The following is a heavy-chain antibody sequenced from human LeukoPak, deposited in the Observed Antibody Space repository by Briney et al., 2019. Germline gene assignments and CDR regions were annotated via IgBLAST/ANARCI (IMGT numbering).Heavy chain of an antibody. J-gene: IGHJ5*02. D-gene: IGHD2-15*01. V-gene: IGHV4-38-2*02. Sequence: SEILSLTCAVSGYSISSGYYWGWIRQPPGKGLEWIGSIYHSGSTYYNPSLKSRVTISVDTSKNQFSLKLSSVTAADTAVYYCAREGDCSGGSCYSRALDWFDPWGQGTLVTVSS. CDR2: IYHSGST. CDR1: GYSISSGYY. CDR3: AREGDCSGGSCYSRALDWFDP.